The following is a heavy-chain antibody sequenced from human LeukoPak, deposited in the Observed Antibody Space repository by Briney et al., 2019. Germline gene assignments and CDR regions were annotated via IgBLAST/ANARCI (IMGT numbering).Heavy chain of an antibody. CDR1: GFTFSSYA. Sequence: GRSLRLSCAASGFTFSSYAMHWVRQAPGKGLEWVAVISYDGSNKYYADSVKGRFTISRDNSKNTLYLQMNSLRAEDTAVYYCARVRNRYCSSTSCYHWFDPWGQGTLVTVSS. D-gene: IGHD2-2*01. CDR2: ISYDGSNK. V-gene: IGHV3-30-3*01. CDR3: ARVRNRYCSSTSCYHWFDP. J-gene: IGHJ5*02.